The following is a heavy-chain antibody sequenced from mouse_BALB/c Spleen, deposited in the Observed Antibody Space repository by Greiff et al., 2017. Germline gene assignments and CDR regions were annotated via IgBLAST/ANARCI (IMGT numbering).Heavy chain of an antibody. CDR1: GYTFTSYY. CDR3: TREGMYGNYVMDY. Sequence: QVHVKQSGAELVKPGASVKLSCKASGYTFTSYYMYWVKQRPGQGLEWIGEINPSNGGTNFNEKFKSKATLTVDKSSSTAYMQLSSLTSEDSAVYYCTREGMYGNYVMDYWGQGTSVTVSS. D-gene: IGHD2-10*02. V-gene: IGHV1S81*02. CDR2: INPSNGGT. J-gene: IGHJ4*01.